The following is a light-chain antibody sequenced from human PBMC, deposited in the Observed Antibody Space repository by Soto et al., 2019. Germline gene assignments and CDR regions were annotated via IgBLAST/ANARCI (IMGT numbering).Light chain of an antibody. V-gene: IGKV3-15*01. J-gene: IGKJ2*01. Sequence: EIVMTQSPATLSVSPGERATLSCRASQSVNSNLAWYQQKPGKPPSLLIYGASTKSTGVPASFSGSGSGTEFSLTISSLQSEDFAVYYCQQYNDWPPRYTFRQGTKLEIK. CDR1: QSVNSN. CDR2: GAS. CDR3: QQYNDWPPRYT.